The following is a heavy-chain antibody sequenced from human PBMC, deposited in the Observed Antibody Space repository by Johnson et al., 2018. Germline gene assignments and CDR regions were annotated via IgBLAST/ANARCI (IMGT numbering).Heavy chain of an antibody. Sequence: EVQLVESGGGLVQPGGSLRLSCAVSGFTFTSSWMSWVRQAPGKGLEWVANINQDGSETHYVDSVRGRFSISRDNAKNSLYLQMNSLRVEDTAVYYCARGNSLASWAQGTKVTVSS. V-gene: IGHV3-7*01. CDR3: ARGNSLAS. J-gene: IGHJ3*01. D-gene: IGHD2/OR15-2a*01. CDR2: INQDGSET. CDR1: GFTFTSSW.